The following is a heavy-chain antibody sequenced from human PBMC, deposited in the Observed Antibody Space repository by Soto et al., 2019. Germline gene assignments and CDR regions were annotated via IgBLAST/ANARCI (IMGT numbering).Heavy chain of an antibody. D-gene: IGHD2-15*01. Sequence: GGSLRLSCAASGFTFSSYGMHWVRQAPGKGLEWVAVISYGGSNKYYADSVKGRFTISRDNSKNTLYLQMNSLRAEDTAVYYCAKGGVVAATSYYGMDVWGQGTTVTVSS. CDR3: AKGGVVAATSYYGMDV. J-gene: IGHJ6*02. V-gene: IGHV3-30*18. CDR2: ISYGGSNK. CDR1: GFTFSSYG.